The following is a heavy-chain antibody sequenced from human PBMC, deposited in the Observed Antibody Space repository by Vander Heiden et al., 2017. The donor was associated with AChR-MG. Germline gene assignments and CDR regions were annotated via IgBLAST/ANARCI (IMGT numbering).Heavy chain of an antibody. CDR3: ASLNSSYYYYYGMDV. Sequence: QVQLVQSGAEVKKPGASVKVSCKASGYTFTSYDINWVRQATGQGLEWMGWMNPNSGNTGYAQKFQGRVTMTRNTSISTAYMELSSLRSEDTAVYYCASLNSSYYYYYGMDVWGQGTTVTVSS. V-gene: IGHV1-8*01. CDR2: MNPNSGNT. D-gene: IGHD5-18*01. J-gene: IGHJ6*02. CDR1: GYTFTSYD.